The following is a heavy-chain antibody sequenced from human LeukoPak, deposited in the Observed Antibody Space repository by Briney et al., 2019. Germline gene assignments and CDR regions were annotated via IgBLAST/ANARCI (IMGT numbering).Heavy chain of an antibody. V-gene: IGHV1-69*05. Sequence: GASVTVSCKASGGTFSSYAMSWVRQAPGQGLEWMGGIIHIFGTANYAQTLQGRVTITTDENKSTAYMEMSRLRSEDTAVYYCARVGRDCSSTSCYSYYYYMDVWGKGTTVTVSS. CDR3: ARVGRDCSSTSCYSYYYYMDV. CDR1: GGTFSSYA. J-gene: IGHJ6*03. CDR2: IIHIFGTA. D-gene: IGHD2-2*01.